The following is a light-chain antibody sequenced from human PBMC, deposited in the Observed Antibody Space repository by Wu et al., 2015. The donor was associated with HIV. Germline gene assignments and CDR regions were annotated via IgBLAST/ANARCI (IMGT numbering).Light chain of an antibody. CDR1: RSVSSD. V-gene: IGKV3-15*01. CDR2: DAS. Sequence: IVMTQSPATLSVSPGERATLSCRASRSVSSDLAWYQQQPGQAPRLLIYDASTRASGVPARFSGSGSGTEFTLSINNIESEDSAVYYCQQYANWPPETFGQGTKVEIK. J-gene: IGKJ1*01. CDR3: QQYANWPPET.